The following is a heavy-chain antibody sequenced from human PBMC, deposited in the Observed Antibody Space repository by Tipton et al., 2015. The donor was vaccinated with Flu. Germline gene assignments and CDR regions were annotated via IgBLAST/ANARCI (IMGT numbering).Heavy chain of an antibody. V-gene: IGHV4-34*01. CDR2: IDHSEAA. D-gene: IGHD2-21*01. CDR1: GGSFRGYN. CDR3: ARSFRVAVIGGLDV. Sequence: GLVKPSETLSLTCVVSGGSFRGYNGMWIRQRPGKGLEWIGEIDHSEAATYTPSFRGRVTMSVDTSKNQLSLKLTSVTAADTAVYYCARSFRVAVIGGLDVWGQGTTVIVSS. J-gene: IGHJ6*02.